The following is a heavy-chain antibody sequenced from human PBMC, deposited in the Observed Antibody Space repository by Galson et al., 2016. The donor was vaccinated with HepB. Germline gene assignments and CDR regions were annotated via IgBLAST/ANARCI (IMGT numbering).Heavy chain of an antibody. V-gene: IGHV4-4*02. CDR1: GGSISSSNW. D-gene: IGHD6-19*01. J-gene: IGHJ4*02. CDR3: ARVSITVAGTWDY. CDR2: IYRTGST. Sequence: ETLSLTCAVSGGSISSSNWWSWVRQPPGKGLEWIGEIYRTGSTNYNPSLKSRVTISVDKSKNQFSLKLSSVTAADTAVYYCARVSITVAGTWDYWGQGTLVTVSS.